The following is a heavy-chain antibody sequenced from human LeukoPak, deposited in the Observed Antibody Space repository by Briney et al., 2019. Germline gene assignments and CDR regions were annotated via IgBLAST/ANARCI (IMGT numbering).Heavy chain of an antibody. V-gene: IGHV3-21*06. CDR3: AREVAYCAGDCSRA. J-gene: IGHJ5*02. CDR1: GFTLSSYT. Sequence: PGGSLRLSCAASGFTLSSYTMNWVRQAPGKGLEWVSSISVSSTFMYYAVSVKGRFTISRDNAKNAMYLQMNSLRAEDTAVYFCAREVAYCAGDCSRAWGQGTLVTVSS. CDR2: ISVSSTFM. D-gene: IGHD2-21*02.